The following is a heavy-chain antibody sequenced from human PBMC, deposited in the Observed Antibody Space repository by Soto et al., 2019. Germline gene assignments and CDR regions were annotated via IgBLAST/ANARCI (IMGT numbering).Heavy chain of an antibody. CDR2: IDNAGSSV. CDR1: GFTFSSYW. V-gene: IGHV3-74*01. CDR3: TRVGGSVSGMDD. D-gene: IGHD1-26*01. J-gene: IGHJ6*02. Sequence: EVQLVESGGGLVQPGGSLRLSCAASGFTFSSYWMHWVRQAPGKGLVWVSRIDNAGSSVRYADSVKGRFTISRDNAKNTLYLQMNSLRAEDTAVYYCTRVGGSVSGMDDWGQGTTVTVSS.